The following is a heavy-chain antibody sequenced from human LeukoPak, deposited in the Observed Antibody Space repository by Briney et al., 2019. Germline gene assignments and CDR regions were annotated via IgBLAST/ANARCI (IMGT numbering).Heavy chain of an antibody. V-gene: IGHV3-48*03. CDR2: ISSSGSTI. J-gene: IGHJ4*02. CDR1: GFTFSSYE. Sequence: PGGSLRLSCAASGFTFSSYEMNWVRQAPGKGLEWVSYISSSGSTIYYADSVKGRFTISRDNAKNSLYLQMNSLRAEDTAVYYCARTRYYYNSRSYGAPYYFDYWGQGTLVTVSS. D-gene: IGHD3-10*01. CDR3: ARTRYYYNSRSYGAPYYFDY.